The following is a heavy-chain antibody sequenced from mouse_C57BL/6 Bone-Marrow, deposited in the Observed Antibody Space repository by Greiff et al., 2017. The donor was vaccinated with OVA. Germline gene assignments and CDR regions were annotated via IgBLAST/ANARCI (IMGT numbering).Heavy chain of an antibody. CDR3: ARDYSNSYAMDD. D-gene: IGHD2-5*01. Sequence: QVQLQQSGPELVKPGASVKISCKASGYAFSSSWMNWVKQRPGKGLEWIGRIYPGDGDTNYNGKFKGKATMTADKSSSTAYMQLSSLTSEDSAVYFCARDYSNSYAMDDWGQGTSVTVSS. CDR1: GYAFSSSW. V-gene: IGHV1-82*01. J-gene: IGHJ4*01. CDR2: IYPGDGDT.